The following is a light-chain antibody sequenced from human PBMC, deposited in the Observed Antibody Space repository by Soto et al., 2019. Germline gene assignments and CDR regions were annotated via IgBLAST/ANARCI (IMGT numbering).Light chain of an antibody. CDR3: QQYNNWPYT. J-gene: IGKJ2*01. CDR1: QSVSSS. Sequence: EIVMTQSPATLSVSPGESATLSCRASQSVSSSTLAWYQQKPGQAPRLLIYGASTRATGIPARFSGSGSGTDFTLTISSLQSEDFAVYYCQQYNNWPYTVGQGTKLEIK. V-gene: IGKV3-15*01. CDR2: GAS.